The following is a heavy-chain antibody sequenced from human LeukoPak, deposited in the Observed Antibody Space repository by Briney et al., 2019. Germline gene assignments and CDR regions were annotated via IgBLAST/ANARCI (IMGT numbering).Heavy chain of an antibody. Sequence: GGSLRLSCAASGFTFSSYGMHWVRQAPGKGLEWVAVIWYDGSNKYYADSVKGRFTISRDNSKNTLYLQMNSLRAEDTAVYYCARDRTLLVGAIGYWGQGTLVTVSP. CDR1: GFTFSSYG. CDR3: ARDRTLLVGAIGY. D-gene: IGHD1-26*01. J-gene: IGHJ4*02. V-gene: IGHV3-33*01. CDR2: IWYDGSNK.